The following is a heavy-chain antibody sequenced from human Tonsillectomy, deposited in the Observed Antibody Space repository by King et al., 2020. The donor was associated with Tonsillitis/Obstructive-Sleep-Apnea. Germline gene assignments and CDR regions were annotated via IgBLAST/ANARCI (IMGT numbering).Heavy chain of an antibody. V-gene: IGHV3-11*05. CDR1: GFTSSDFY. Sequence: VQLVESGGGLVNPGGSLRLSCVASGFTSSDFYMGWIRQAPGKGLEWVSYISTDSGYTHYADSVKGRFTISRDNAKNSLSLQMNSLRAEDTAVYYCARVPLTFGFTLDYWSQGALVTVSS. CDR2: ISTDSGYT. CDR3: ARVPLTFGFTLDY. J-gene: IGHJ4*02. D-gene: IGHD3-16*01.